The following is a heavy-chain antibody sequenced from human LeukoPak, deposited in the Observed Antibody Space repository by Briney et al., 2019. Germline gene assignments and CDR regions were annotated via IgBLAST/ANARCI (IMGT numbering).Heavy chain of an antibody. CDR1: GFTFSSYS. D-gene: IGHD5-24*01. CDR3: ARDHTGDGYNDAFDI. CDR2: ISSSSSYI. V-gene: IGHV3-21*01. J-gene: IGHJ3*02. Sequence: RGSLRLSCAASGFTFSSYSMNWVRQAPGKGLEWVSSISSSSSYIYYADSVKGRFTISRDNAKNSLYLQMNSLRAEDTAVYYCARDHTGDGYNDAFDIWGQGTMVTVSS.